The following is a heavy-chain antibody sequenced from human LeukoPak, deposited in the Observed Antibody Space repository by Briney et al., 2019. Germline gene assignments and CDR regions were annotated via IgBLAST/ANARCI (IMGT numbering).Heavy chain of an antibody. CDR3: AKDHPSIVVVVAAPFDY. D-gene: IGHD2-15*01. CDR1: GGSISSGSYY. Sequence: SETLSLTCTVSGGSISSGSYYWSWIRQPAGKGLEWIGRIYTSGSTNYNPSLKSRVTISVDTSKNQFSLKLSSVTAADTAVYYCAKDHPSIVVVVAAPFDYWGQGTLVTVSS. CDR2: IYTSGST. J-gene: IGHJ4*02. V-gene: IGHV4-61*02.